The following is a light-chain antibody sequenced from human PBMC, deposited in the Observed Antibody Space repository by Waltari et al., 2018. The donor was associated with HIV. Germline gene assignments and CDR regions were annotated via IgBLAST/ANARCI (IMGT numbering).Light chain of an antibody. V-gene: IGKV3-11*01. CDR1: QSVSSY. CDR3: HQRSNWPIT. J-gene: IGKJ5*01. CDR2: GAS. Sequence: EIVLTQSPATLSLSPGERATLSCRASQSVSSYFAWYQQKPGQAPRLLSYGASSRATAIPARFRGSGSGTDFTLTISSLEPGDFGVYYCHQRSNWPITFGQGTRLEIK.